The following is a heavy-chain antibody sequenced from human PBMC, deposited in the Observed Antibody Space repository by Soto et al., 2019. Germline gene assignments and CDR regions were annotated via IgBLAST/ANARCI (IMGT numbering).Heavy chain of an antibody. CDR2: IIPIFGTA. CDR3: ASILAYCGGDCYPFDY. V-gene: IGHV1-69*13. D-gene: IGHD2-21*02. CDR1: GGTFSSYA. Sequence: SVKVSCKASGGTFSSYAISWVRQAPGQGLEWMGGIIPIFGTANYAQKFQGRVTITADESTSTAYMELSSLRSEDTAVYYCASILAYCGGDCYPFDYWGQGTLVPSPQ. J-gene: IGHJ4*02.